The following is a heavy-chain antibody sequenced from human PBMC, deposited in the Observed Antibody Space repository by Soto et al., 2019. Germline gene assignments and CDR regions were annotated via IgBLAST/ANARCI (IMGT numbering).Heavy chain of an antibody. CDR3: ARAPAWGFGELGYYYGMDV. Sequence: GGSLRLSCAASGFTFSSYSMNWVRQAPEKGLKWVSYISSSSSTIYYADSVKGRFTISRDNAKNSLYLQMNSLRDEDTAVYYCARAPAWGFGELGYYYGMDVWGQGTTVTVSS. V-gene: IGHV3-48*02. J-gene: IGHJ6*02. D-gene: IGHD3-10*01. CDR1: GFTFSSYS. CDR2: ISSSSSTI.